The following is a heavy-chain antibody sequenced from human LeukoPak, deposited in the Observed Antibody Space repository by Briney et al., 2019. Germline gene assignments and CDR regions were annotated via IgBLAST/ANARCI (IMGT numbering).Heavy chain of an antibody. CDR2: ISYDGSNK. J-gene: IGHJ4*02. CDR3: AKDLVDYGDSYFDY. CDR1: GFTFSSYG. V-gene: IGHV3-30*18. D-gene: IGHD4-17*01. Sequence: FLRLSCAASGFTFSSYGMHWVRQAPGKGLEWVAVISYDGSNKYYADSVKGRFTISRDNSKNTLYLQMNSLRAEDTAVYYCAKDLVDYGDSYFDYWGQGTLVAVSS.